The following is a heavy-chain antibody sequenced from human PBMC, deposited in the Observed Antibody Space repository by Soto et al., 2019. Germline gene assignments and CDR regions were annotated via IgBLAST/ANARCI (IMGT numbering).Heavy chain of an antibody. J-gene: IGHJ6*02. D-gene: IGHD3-3*01. CDR3: ARDRFLVLTSRYYYGMDV. V-gene: IGHV3-48*03. Sequence: LRLSCAASGFTFSSYEMNWVRQAPGKGLEWVSYISSSGSTIYYADSVRGRFTISRDNAKNSLYLQMNSLRAEDTAVYYCARDRFLVLTSRYYYGMDVWGQGTTVTVSS. CDR2: ISSSGSTI. CDR1: GFTFSSYE.